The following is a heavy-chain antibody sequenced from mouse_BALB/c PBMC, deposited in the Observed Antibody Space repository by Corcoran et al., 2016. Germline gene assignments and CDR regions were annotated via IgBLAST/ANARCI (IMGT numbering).Heavy chain of an antibody. CDR3: ARRDYDYWYFDV. CDR1: GYTFSSYW. Sequence: QVQLQQSGAELMKPGASVKISCKATGYTFSSYWIEWVKQRPGHGLEWIGEILPGSGSTNYNEKFKGKATFTADTSSNTAYMQFNSLTSEDSAVYYCARRDYDYWYFDVWGAGTTVTVSS. D-gene: IGHD2-4*01. J-gene: IGHJ1*01. CDR2: ILPGSGST. V-gene: IGHV1-9*01.